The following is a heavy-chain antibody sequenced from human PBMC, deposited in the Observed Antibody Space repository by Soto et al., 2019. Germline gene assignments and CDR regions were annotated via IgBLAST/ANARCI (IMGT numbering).Heavy chain of an antibody. CDR1: GGSFSGYY. CDR2: INHSGTT. Sequence: QVQLQQWGAGLLKPSETLSLTCAVSGGSFSGYYWSWIRQPPGKGLEWIGEINHSGTTNYNPSLKSRLTISVDTSKDQFSLNLSSVTAADTAVYYCASLDYGDYRDDYWGQGTLVTVSS. CDR3: ASLDYGDYRDDY. V-gene: IGHV4-34*01. D-gene: IGHD4-17*01. J-gene: IGHJ4*02.